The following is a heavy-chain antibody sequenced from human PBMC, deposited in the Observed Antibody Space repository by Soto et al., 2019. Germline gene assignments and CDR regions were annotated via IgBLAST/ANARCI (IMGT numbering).Heavy chain of an antibody. CDR1: GGSISSYY. J-gene: IGHJ4*02. Sequence: SETLSLTCTVSGGSISSYYWSWTRQPPGKGLEWIGYIYYSGSTYYNPSLKSRVTISVDTSKNQFSLKLSSVTAADTAVYYCAKNWNWGSLVHWGQGTLVTVSS. CDR3: AKNWNWGSLVH. V-gene: IGHV4-59*08. D-gene: IGHD7-27*01. CDR2: IYYSGST.